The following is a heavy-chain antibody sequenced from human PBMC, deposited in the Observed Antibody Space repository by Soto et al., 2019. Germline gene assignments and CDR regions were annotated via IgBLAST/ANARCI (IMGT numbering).Heavy chain of an antibody. D-gene: IGHD3-10*01. CDR2: ISSGGATT. Sequence: PGGSLRLSCAASGFTFSSYSMNWVRQAPGKGPEWLSVISSGGATTYYADSVKGRFTISRDNSKNTLYLQMTSLRAEDTAVYYCANVRSQFLKKGTFDIWGQGTMVTVSS. CDR3: ANVRSQFLKKGTFDI. V-gene: IGHV3-23*01. J-gene: IGHJ3*02. CDR1: GFTFSSYS.